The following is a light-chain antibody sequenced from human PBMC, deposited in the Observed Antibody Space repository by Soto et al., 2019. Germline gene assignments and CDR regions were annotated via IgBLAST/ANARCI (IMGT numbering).Light chain of an antibody. J-gene: IGLJ2*01. CDR2: GNS. V-gene: IGLV1-40*01. Sequence: QSVLTQPPSVSGAPGQRVTISCTGSSSNIGTPYDVHWYQQLPGTAPKLLIYGNSNRPSGVPDRFSGSKSGTSASLAITGLQAEDEADHYCQSYDSSLSGYVIFGGGTKLTVL. CDR1: SSNIGTPYD. CDR3: QSYDSSLSGYVI.